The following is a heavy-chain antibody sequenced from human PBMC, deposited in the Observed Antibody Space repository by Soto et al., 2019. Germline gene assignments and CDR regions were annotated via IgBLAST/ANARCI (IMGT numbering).Heavy chain of an antibody. CDR1: GFTFSSYD. Sequence: EVQLLESGGGLGHPGGSLRLSCAASGFTFSSYDMTWVRQAPGKGLEWVSTITYNGGRTYYADSVKGRFTISRDNSRNALYLQMNNVRAEDTAVYYCAKYIGGGDYWYDHWGQGTLVTVSS. J-gene: IGHJ5*02. CDR3: AKYIGGGDYWYDH. CDR2: ITYNGGRT. D-gene: IGHD2-21*01. V-gene: IGHV3-23*01.